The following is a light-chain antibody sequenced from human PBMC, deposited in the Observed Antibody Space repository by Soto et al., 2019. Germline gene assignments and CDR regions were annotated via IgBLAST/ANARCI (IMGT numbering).Light chain of an antibody. CDR2: SNN. CDR1: SSNIGSNT. J-gene: IGLJ3*02. V-gene: IGLV1-44*01. CDR3: AAWDDSLNGWV. Sequence: QSVLTQPPSASGTPGQRVTISCSGSSSNIGSNTVNWYQQLPGTAPKRLIYSNNQRPSGVPDRFSGSKSGTSASLAISGLQSDDEADYYCAAWDDSLNGWVFGGGTKLTVL.